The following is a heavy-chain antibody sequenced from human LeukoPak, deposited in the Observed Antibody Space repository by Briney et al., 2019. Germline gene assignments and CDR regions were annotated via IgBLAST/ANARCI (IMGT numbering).Heavy chain of an antibody. CDR1: GYTFTSYA. J-gene: IGHJ4*02. CDR2: INAGNGNT. Sequence: ASVKVSCKASGYTFTSYAMHWVRQAPGQRLEWMGWINAGNGNTKYSQKLQGRVTITRDTSASTAYMELSSLRSEDTAVYYCARWAGGSGWYFFDYWGQGTLVTVSS. V-gene: IGHV1-3*01. D-gene: IGHD6-19*01. CDR3: ARWAGGSGWYFFDY.